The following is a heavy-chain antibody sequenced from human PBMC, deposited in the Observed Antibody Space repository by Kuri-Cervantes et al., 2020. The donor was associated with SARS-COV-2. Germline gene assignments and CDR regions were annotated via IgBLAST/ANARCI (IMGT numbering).Heavy chain of an antibody. CDR3: ARGVELGPARSYYYYYMDV. Sequence: ASVKVSCKASGYTFTGYYMHWVRQAPGQGLEWMGWINPNSGGTNYAQKFQGRVTMTRDTSISTAYMELSRLRSDDTAVYYCARGVELGPARSYYYYYMDVWGKGTTVTVSS. V-gene: IGHV1-2*02. CDR2: INPNSGGT. CDR1: GYTFTGYY. D-gene: IGHD1-7*01. J-gene: IGHJ6*03.